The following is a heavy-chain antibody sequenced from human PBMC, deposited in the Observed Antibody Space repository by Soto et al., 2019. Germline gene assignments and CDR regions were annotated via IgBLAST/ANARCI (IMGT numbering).Heavy chain of an antibody. Sequence: GGSLRLSCAASEFTFSSYAMSWVRQAPGKGLDWVSAIRGSGGSTYYADSVKGRFTISRDNSKNTLYLQMNSLRAEDTAVYYCAGEYCANGVCYAYFDYWGQGALVTVSS. CDR3: AGEYCANGVCYAYFDY. CDR1: EFTFSSYA. CDR2: IRGSGGST. J-gene: IGHJ4*02. V-gene: IGHV3-23*01. D-gene: IGHD2-8*01.